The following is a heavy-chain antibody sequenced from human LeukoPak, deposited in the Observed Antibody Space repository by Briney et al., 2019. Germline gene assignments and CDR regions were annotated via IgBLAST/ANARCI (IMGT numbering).Heavy chain of an antibody. CDR3: AKDGRFSGSPYFYYMDV. CDR2: INWNGGSI. V-gene: IGHV3-9*01. J-gene: IGHJ6*03. CDR1: GFTFCDYP. D-gene: IGHD1-26*01. Sequence: PGGSLRLSCVASGFTFCDYPMHWVRQVPGKGLEWVSGINWNGGSIGYADSVKGRFTISRDNAKNSLYLQMNSLRAEDTALYYCAKDGRFSGSPYFYYMDVWGKGTTITVS.